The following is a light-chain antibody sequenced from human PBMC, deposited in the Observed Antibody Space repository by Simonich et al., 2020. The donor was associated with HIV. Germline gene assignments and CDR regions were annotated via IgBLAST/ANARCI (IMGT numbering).Light chain of an antibody. V-gene: IGKV2-28*01. CDR1: QSLLHGKGYNY. Sequence: DIVMTQSPLSLPVTPGEPASISCRSSQSLLHGKGYNYLDWYLQKPGQSPQLLIYLGSNRASGVPDRFSGSGSGTEFTLKISRVEAEDVGVYYCMQALQTPITFGQGTKLEIK. CDR3: MQALQTPIT. CDR2: LGS. J-gene: IGKJ2*01.